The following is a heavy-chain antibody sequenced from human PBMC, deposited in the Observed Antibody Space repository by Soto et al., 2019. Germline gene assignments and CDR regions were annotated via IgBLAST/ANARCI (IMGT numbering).Heavy chain of an antibody. CDR2: IYPGDSDT. Sequence: PGESLKISCKGSGYSFTSYWIGWVRQMPGKGLEWMGIIYPGDSDTRYSPSFQGQVTISADKSISTAYLQWSSLKASDTAMYYWAKLKFNYYSYYRAFGGKGTRVTVPS. CDR1: GYSFTSYW. V-gene: IGHV5-51*01. CDR3: AKLKFNYYSYYRAF. J-gene: IGHJ6*03.